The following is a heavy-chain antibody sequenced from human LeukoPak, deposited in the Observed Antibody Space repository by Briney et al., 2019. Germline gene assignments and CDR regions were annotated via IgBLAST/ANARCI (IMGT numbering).Heavy chain of an antibody. CDR1: GVTFSSYA. V-gene: IGHV3-30*04. CDR3: ARGLSGSYPWDAFDI. CDR2: ISYDGSSK. Sequence: PARSLRLSCAASGVTFSSYAMHWVRQAPGKGLEWGAGISYDGSSKNYADSVKGRFTISRDNSKNTLYLQMNSLRAEDTAVYYCARGLSGSYPWDAFDIWGQGTMVTVSS. D-gene: IGHD3-10*01. J-gene: IGHJ3*02.